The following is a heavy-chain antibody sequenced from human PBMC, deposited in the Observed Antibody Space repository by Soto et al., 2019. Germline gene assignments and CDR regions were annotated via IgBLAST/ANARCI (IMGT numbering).Heavy chain of an antibody. CDR1: GFTFSSYA. D-gene: IGHD6-19*01. CDR2: ISGSGDST. J-gene: IGHJ4*02. V-gene: IGHV3-23*01. Sequence: EVQLLESGGGLVQPGGSLRLSCAASGFTFSSYAMRWVREAPVKGLEWVSAISGSGDSTYYADSGKGRFTISRDNSKITLYLHRTSLRAGVTTVYYCAGRGSARYCEYWGQGNLVSVSS. CDR3: AGRGSARYCEY.